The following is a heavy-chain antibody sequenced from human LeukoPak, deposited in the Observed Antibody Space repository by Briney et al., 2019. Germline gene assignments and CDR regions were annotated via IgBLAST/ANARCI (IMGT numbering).Heavy chain of an antibody. CDR2: IYPGDSDT. J-gene: IGHJ4*02. CDR3: ARRYCSSNSCYGPPFDY. Sequence: GEALQISCKGSGYNFTSYWIGGVRQLPGKGVEWMGIIYPGDSDTRYSPSFQGQLTISADKSISTAYLQWSSLKPSDTAMYYCARRYCSSNSCYGPPFDYWGQGTLVTVSS. V-gene: IGHV5-51*01. CDR1: GYNFTSYW. D-gene: IGHD2-2*01.